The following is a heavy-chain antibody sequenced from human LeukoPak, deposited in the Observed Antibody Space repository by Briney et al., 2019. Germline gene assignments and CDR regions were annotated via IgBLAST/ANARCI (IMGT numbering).Heavy chain of an antibody. CDR1: GGSISSGGYS. V-gene: IGHV4-30-2*01. D-gene: IGHD2-8*01. CDR3: ARGNNGFDP. J-gene: IGHJ5*02. Sequence: SETLSLTCAVSGGSISSGGYSWSWIRQPPGKGLEWIGYTYHSGSTYYNPSLKSRVTISVDRSKNQFSLKLSSVTAADTAVYYCARGNNGFDPWGQGTLVTVSS. CDR2: TYHSGST.